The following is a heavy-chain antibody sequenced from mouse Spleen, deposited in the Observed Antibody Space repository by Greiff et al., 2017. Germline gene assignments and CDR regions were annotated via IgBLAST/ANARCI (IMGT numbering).Heavy chain of an antibody. CDR2: ISSGGSYT. V-gene: IGHV5-6*01. CDR3: ARHGYYGRDAMDY. Sequence: EVKLMESGGDLVKPGGSLKLSCAASGFTFSSYGMSWVRQTPDKRLEWVATISSGGSYTYYPDSVKGRFTISRDNAKNTLYLQMSSLKSEDTAMYYCARHGYYGRDAMDYWGQGTSVTVSS. D-gene: IGHD1-1*01. CDR1: GFTFSSYG. J-gene: IGHJ4*01.